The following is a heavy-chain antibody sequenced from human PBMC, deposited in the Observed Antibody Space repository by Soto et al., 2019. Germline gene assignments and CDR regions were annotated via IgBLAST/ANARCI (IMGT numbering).Heavy chain of an antibody. CDR1: GFMFSSFA. CDR2: TRSNGEHT. J-gene: IGHJ6*02. Sequence: EVQILESGGDMVQPGGSLRLSCAGSGFMFSSFAMTWVRQAPGKGLEWVSTTRSNGEHTYYADSVKGRFTVSRDNSKNTLFLEMTSLRAEDSAIYSCAKDSKSVSVSAARVYGMDVWGQGTTVTVSS. CDR3: AKDSKSVSVSAARVYGMDV. D-gene: IGHD2-2*01. V-gene: IGHV3-23*01.